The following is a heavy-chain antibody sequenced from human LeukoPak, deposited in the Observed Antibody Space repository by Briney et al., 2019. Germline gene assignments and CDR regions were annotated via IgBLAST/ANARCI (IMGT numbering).Heavy chain of an antibody. CDR2: ILYDGRNK. J-gene: IGHJ4*02. Sequence: PGGSLRLSCAASGFTFSSYGMHWVRQAPGKGLEWVAVILYDGRNKYYADSVMGRFTISRDNSKNTLYLQMNSLRAEDTAVYYCAKPMEARYFDWLSPKNWGQGTLVTVSS. D-gene: IGHD3-9*01. V-gene: IGHV3-30*18. CDR3: AKPMEARYFDWLSPKN. CDR1: GFTFSSYG.